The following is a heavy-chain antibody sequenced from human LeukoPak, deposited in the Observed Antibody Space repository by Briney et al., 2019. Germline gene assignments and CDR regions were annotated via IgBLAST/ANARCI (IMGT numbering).Heavy chain of an antibody. CDR3: ARGPWELGAFDI. Sequence: GGSLRLSCAASGFTFSSYWMHWVRQAPGKGLVWVSRINTDGSSTSYADSVKGRFTISRDNAKNTLYLQMNSLRAEDTAVYYCARGPWELGAFDIWGQGTMVTVSS. D-gene: IGHD1-26*01. CDR2: INTDGSST. J-gene: IGHJ3*02. CDR1: GFTFSSYW. V-gene: IGHV3-74*01.